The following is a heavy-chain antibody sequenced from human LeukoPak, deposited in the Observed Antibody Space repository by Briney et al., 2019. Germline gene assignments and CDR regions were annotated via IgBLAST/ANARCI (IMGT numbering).Heavy chain of an antibody. CDR2: IIPIFGTA. Sequence: SVKVSCKASGGTFSSYAISWVRQAPGQGLEWMGKIIPIFGTANYAQKFQGRVTITTDESTSTAYMELSSLRSEDTAVYYCASTVVAAPDAFDIRGQGTMVTVSS. CDR3: ASTVVAAPDAFDI. CDR1: GGTFSSYA. V-gene: IGHV1-69*05. D-gene: IGHD2-15*01. J-gene: IGHJ3*02.